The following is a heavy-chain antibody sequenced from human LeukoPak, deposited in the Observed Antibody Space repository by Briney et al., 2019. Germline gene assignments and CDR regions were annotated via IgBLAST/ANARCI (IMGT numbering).Heavy chain of an antibody. CDR2: INHSGST. V-gene: IGHV4-34*01. D-gene: IGHD6-6*01. Sequence: SETLSLTCAVYGGSFSGYYWSWIRPPPGEGLEWIGEINHSGSTNYKPSLKSRVTISVDTSKNQFSLKLSSVTAADTAVYYCARCSPYYYYYYMDVWGKGTTVTVSS. CDR1: GGSFSGYY. CDR3: ARCSPYYYYYYMDV. J-gene: IGHJ6*03.